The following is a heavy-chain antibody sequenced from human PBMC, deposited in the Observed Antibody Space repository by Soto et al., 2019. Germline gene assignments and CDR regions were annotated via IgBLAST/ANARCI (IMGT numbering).Heavy chain of an antibody. CDR3: FINLLGIGNYYYYGMEV. Sequence: YETLSLTCTVAGGSITSRTHYWAWIRQPPGKGLEWIGTIHYSGSTYYNPALKSRVTISVETSKNQLSLKLNSVTDADTAVYYCFINLLGIGNYYYYGMEVLGQGTTV. D-gene: IGHD7-27*01. V-gene: IGHV4-39*01. CDR2: IHYSGST. CDR1: GGSITSRTHY. J-gene: IGHJ6*02.